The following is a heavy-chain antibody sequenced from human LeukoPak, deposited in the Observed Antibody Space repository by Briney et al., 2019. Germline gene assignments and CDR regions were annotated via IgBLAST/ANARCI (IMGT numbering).Heavy chain of an antibody. V-gene: IGHV3-23*01. D-gene: IGHD3-16*01. J-gene: IGHJ3*02. CDR1: GFTFSSYA. CDR3: ARSPGSGGNVFDI. Sequence: PGGSLRLSCAASGFTFSSYAMSWVRQAPGKGLEWVSAISGSGGSTYYADSVKGRFTISRDNSKNTLYLQMNSLRAEDTAVYYCARSPGSGGNVFDIWGQGTMVTVSS. CDR2: ISGSGGST.